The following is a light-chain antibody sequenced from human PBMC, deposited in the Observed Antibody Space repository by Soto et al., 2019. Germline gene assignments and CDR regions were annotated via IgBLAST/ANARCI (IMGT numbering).Light chain of an antibody. CDR2: AAS. J-gene: IGKJ2*01. CDR3: QKYNSAPPYT. CDR1: QGISNY. V-gene: IGKV1-27*01. Sequence: DIRVTQSPSSLSASVEDRVTITCRASQGISNYLAWYQQKPGKVPKLLIYAASTLQSGVPSRFSGSGSGTDFTLTISSLQPEDVATYYCQKYNSAPPYTFGQGTKLEIK.